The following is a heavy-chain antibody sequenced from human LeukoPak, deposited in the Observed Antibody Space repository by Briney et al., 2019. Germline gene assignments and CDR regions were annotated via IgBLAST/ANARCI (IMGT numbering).Heavy chain of an antibody. J-gene: IGHJ4*02. D-gene: IGHD1-14*01. Sequence: GGSLRLSCTASGFTFNTYAMNWVRQPPGKGLEWVSAISGSGDTTKCADSLKGRFTISRDNSKNTLNLQMDSLRAEDTAIYYCAKGLWHSISAGDYWGQGTLVTVSS. V-gene: IGHV3-23*01. CDR2: ISGSGDTT. CDR3: AKGLWHSISAGDY. CDR1: GFTFNTYA.